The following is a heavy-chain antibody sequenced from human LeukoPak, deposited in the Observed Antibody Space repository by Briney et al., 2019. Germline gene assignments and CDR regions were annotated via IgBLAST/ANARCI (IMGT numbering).Heavy chain of an antibody. CDR3: ARGASGVTAEAFDY. J-gene: IGHJ4*02. CDR1: GGFISGYY. V-gene: IGHV4-4*07. Sequence: PSETXXLTCTVSGGFISGYYXXXIRQPAGXXXXXXGRXXXXXXXXXXXXXXXXXXXXXXTXKNQFSLPLNSVTAADTAVYYCARGASGVTAEAFDYWGQGTLVTVSS. D-gene: IGHD2-21*02. CDR2: XXXXXXX.